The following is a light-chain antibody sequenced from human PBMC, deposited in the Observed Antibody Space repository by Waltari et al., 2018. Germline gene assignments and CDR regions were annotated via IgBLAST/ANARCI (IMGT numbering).Light chain of an antibody. CDR3: AAWDDSLSGPV. CDR1: SSNIGSNY. V-gene: IGLV1-47*01. J-gene: IGLJ2*01. CDR2: RNN. Sequence: QSVLTQPPSASGTPGQRVTISCSGSSSNIGSNYVYWYQQLPGTAPKLLIYRNNQQPSGVPYRFSGSKSGTSASLAISGLRSEDEADYYCAAWDDSLSGPVFGGGTKLTVL.